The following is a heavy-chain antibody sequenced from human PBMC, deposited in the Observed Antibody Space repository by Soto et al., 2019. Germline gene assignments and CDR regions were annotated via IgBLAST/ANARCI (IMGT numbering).Heavy chain of an antibody. Sequence: PXESLNISCKGSGCNFSTDWIGWVRQMPGKGLECMGIIYPADSDARYSPSFQGQVTISADKSISTAYLQWSSLKASDTAMYYCARYWHSYGLNYYRGMDVWGQGTTVTVSS. CDR3: ARYWHSYGLNYYRGMDV. CDR1: GCNFSTDW. D-gene: IGHD5-18*01. J-gene: IGHJ6*02. CDR2: IYPADSDA. V-gene: IGHV5-51*01.